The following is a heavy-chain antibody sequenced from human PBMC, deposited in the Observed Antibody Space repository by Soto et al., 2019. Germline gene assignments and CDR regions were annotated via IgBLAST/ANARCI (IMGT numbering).Heavy chain of an antibody. CDR1: GFTFSDYY. V-gene: IGHV3-11*06. CDR3: AKFTADDYYNGTDV. CDR2: ISRSSSYT. J-gene: IGHJ6*02. Sequence: QVQLVESGGGLVKPGGSLRLSCAASGFTFSDYYMSWIRQAPGKGLEWVSYISRSSSYTNYAGSVKGRFTISRDNAKNTLYLQMTSLRAEDTAVYYCAKFTADDYYNGTDVWGQGTTVTVSS. D-gene: IGHD5-18*01.